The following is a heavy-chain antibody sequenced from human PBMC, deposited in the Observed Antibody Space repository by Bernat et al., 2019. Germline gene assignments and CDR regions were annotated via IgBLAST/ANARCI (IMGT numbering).Heavy chain of an antibody. CDR3: ARAYCRSGGCDYAFDI. V-gene: IGHV7-4-1*02. D-gene: IGHD2-15*01. Sequence: QVQLVQSGSELKKPGASVKVSCKAPGYTFTSYAMNWVRQAPGQGLEWMGWINTNTGNPTYAQGFTGRFVFSLDTPVSTAYLQIRSLKAEDSAVYYCARAYCRSGGCDYAFDIWGQGTMVTVSS. CDR1: GYTFTSYA. CDR2: INTNTGNP. J-gene: IGHJ3*02.